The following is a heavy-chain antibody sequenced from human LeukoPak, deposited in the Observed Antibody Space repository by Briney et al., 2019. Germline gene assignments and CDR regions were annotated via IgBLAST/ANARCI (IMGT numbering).Heavy chain of an antibody. J-gene: IGHJ4*02. CDR2: IWYDGSNK. Sequence: GRSLRLSCAASGFTFSSYGMHWVRQAPGKGLEWVAVIWYDGSNKYYADSVKGRLTISRDNSKNTLYLQMNSLRAEDTAVYYCARSDSRIQLWLHGQLIDYWGQGTLVTVSS. CDR1: GFTFSSYG. V-gene: IGHV3-33*08. D-gene: IGHD5-18*01. CDR3: ARSDSRIQLWLHGQLIDY.